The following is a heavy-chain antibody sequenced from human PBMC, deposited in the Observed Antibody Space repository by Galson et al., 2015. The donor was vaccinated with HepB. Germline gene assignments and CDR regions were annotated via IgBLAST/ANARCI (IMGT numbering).Heavy chain of an antibody. D-gene: IGHD2-2*01. Sequence: SLRLSCAASGFTFSSYSMNWVRQAPGKGLEWVSSISSSSSYIYYADSVKGRFTISRDNAKNSLYLQMNSLRAEDTAVYYCARGNCSSTSCYAGGFGYWGQGTLVTVSS. CDR1: GFTFSSYS. CDR2: ISSSSSYI. J-gene: IGHJ4*02. CDR3: ARGNCSSTSCYAGGFGY. V-gene: IGHV3-21*01.